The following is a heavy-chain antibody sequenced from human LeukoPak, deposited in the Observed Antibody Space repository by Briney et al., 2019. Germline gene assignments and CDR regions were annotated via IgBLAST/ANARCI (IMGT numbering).Heavy chain of an antibody. J-gene: IGHJ3*02. D-gene: IGHD1-26*01. CDR2: ISGDGGST. V-gene: IGHV3-43*02. Sequence: PGGSLRLSCAASGFTFDDYAMHWVRQAPGKGLEWVSLISGDGGSTYYADSVKGQFTISRDNSKNSLYLQMNSLRTEDTALYYCAKDIFPIVGATHDAFDIXXQGTMVTVS. CDR1: GFTFDDYA. CDR3: AKDIFPIVGATHDAFDI.